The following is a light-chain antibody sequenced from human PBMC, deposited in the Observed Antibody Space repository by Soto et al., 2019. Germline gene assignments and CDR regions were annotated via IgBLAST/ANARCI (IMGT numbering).Light chain of an antibody. Sequence: ELALTPSPRTLSLSPGETATLSCRASQSVSSLYLAWFQQKPGQAPRLLIYGASSRATGIPDRFSGSGSGTEFTLTISRLEPEDFAVYYCQQYDSSPMTFGQGTKVDIK. J-gene: IGKJ1*01. CDR3: QQYDSSPMT. CDR1: QSVSSLY. CDR2: GAS. V-gene: IGKV3-20*01.